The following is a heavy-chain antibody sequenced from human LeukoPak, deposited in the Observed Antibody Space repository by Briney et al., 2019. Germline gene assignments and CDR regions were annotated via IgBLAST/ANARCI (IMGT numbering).Heavy chain of an antibody. D-gene: IGHD1-1*01. CDR2: INWNGGST. Sequence: GGSLRLSCAASGFTFDDYGMSWVRQAPGKGLEWVSGINWNGGSTGYADSVKGRFTISRDNAKNSLYLQMNSLRAEDTAVYYCASRTGTTGPDAFDIWGQGTMVTVSS. V-gene: IGHV3-20*04. CDR3: ASRTGTTGPDAFDI. J-gene: IGHJ3*02. CDR1: GFTFDDYG.